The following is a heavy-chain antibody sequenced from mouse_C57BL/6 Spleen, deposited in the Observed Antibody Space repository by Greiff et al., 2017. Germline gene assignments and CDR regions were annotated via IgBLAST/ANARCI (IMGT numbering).Heavy chain of an antibody. CDR3: ARYGNYYFDY. V-gene: IGHV1-82*01. Sequence: QVQLKESGPELVKPGASVKISCKASGYAFSSSWMNWVKQRPGKGLEWIGRIYPGDGDTNYNGKFKGKATLTADKSSSTAYMQLSSLTSEDSAVYFCARYGNYYFDYWGQGTTLTVSS. D-gene: IGHD2-1*01. CDR1: GYAFSSSW. CDR2: IYPGDGDT. J-gene: IGHJ2*01.